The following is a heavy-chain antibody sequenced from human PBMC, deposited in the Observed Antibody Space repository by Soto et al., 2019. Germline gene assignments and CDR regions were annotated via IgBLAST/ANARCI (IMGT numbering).Heavy chain of an antibody. D-gene: IGHD3-16*01. CDR2: ISGSGGST. J-gene: IGHJ3*01. Sequence: EVDLLESGGGLAQPGGSRRLSCAASGFSFSVFAMTWVRQAPGKGLEWVSRISGSGGSTYYVDSVKGRFTISRDNSKNMLYLQMNSLRGEDTAVYYCAKDWSGGASDVWGQGTMGIVSS. CDR1: GFSFSVFA. V-gene: IGHV3-23*01. CDR3: AKDWSGGASDV.